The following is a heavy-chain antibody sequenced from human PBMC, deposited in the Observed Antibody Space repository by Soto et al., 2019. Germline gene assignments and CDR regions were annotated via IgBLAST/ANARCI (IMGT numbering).Heavy chain of an antibody. D-gene: IGHD1-26*01. CDR3: ARDREQPILGYYYGMDV. Sequence: NPGGSLRLSCAASGFTFSSYSMNWVRQAPGKGLEWVSSISSSSSYIYYADSVKGRFTISRDNAKNSLYLQMNSLRAEDTAVYYCARDREQPILGYYYGMDVWGQGTTVTVSS. J-gene: IGHJ6*02. V-gene: IGHV3-21*01. CDR2: ISSSSSYI. CDR1: GFTFSSYS.